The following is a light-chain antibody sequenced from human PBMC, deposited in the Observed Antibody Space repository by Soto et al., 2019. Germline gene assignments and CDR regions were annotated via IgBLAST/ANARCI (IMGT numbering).Light chain of an antibody. V-gene: IGLV1-40*01. CDR3: QSYDSSLSGLWV. CDR1: SSNIGAGYD. Sequence: QPVLTQPPSVSGAPGQRVTISCTGSSSNIGAGYDVHWYQQLPGTAPKLLIYGNSNRPSGVPDRFSGSKSGTSASLAITRLQAEDEADYYCQSYDSSLSGLWVFGGGTKLTVL. CDR2: GNS. J-gene: IGLJ3*02.